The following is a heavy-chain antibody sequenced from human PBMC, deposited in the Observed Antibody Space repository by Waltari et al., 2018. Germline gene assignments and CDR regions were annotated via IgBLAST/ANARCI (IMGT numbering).Heavy chain of an antibody. Sequence: EVQLVESGGGLVQPGRSLRLSCAASGFTFDDYAMHWVRQAPGKGLEWVPGVSWNSGSIGYADSVKGRFTISRDNAKNSLYLQMNSLRAEDTALYYCAKGAYGDYLDYWGQGTLVTVSS. CDR1: GFTFDDYA. CDR3: AKGAYGDYLDY. CDR2: VSWNSGSI. J-gene: IGHJ4*02. V-gene: IGHV3-9*01. D-gene: IGHD4-17*01.